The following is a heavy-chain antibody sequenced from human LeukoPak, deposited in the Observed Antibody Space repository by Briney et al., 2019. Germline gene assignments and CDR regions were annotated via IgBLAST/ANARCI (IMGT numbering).Heavy chain of an antibody. V-gene: IGHV1-46*01. D-gene: IGHD1-26*01. CDR1: GYIFTTYA. J-gene: IGHJ4*02. CDR3: ARDGGELLGSDY. CDR2: INPSGGST. Sequence: ASVKVSCKASGYIFTTYAITWVRQAPGQGLEWMGIINPSGGSTSYAQKFQGRVTMTRDTSTSTVYMELSSLRSEDTAVYYCARDGGELLGSDYWGQGTLVTVSS.